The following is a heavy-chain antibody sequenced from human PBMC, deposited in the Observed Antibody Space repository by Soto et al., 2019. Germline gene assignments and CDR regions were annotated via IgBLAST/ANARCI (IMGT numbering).Heavy chain of an antibody. J-gene: IGHJ6*02. CDR1: GYTFTGYY. D-gene: IGHD2-2*03. CDR2: INPNSGGT. Sequence: GASVNVSCKASGYTFTGYYMHWVRQAPGQGLEWMGWINPNSGGTNYAQKFQGWVTMTRDTSISTAYMELSRLRSDDTAVYYCARGGGGYCSSTSCYGWTTSIYYYYGMDVWGQGTTVTVSS. V-gene: IGHV1-2*04. CDR3: ARGGGGYCSSTSCYGWTTSIYYYYGMDV.